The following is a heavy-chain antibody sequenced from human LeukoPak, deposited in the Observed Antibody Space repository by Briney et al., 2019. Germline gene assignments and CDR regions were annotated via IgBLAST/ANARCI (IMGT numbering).Heavy chain of an antibody. V-gene: IGHV3-30*18. J-gene: IGHJ4*02. Sequence: GGSLRLSCAASGFTFSSYGMHWVRQAPGKGLEWVAVISYDGSNKYYADSVKGRFTISRDNSKNTLYLQMNSLRAEDTAVYYCAKDIGLVTMLSLIDYWGQGTLVTVSS. CDR1: GFTFSSYG. D-gene: IGHD3-10*01. CDR2: ISYDGSNK. CDR3: AKDIGLVTMLSLIDY.